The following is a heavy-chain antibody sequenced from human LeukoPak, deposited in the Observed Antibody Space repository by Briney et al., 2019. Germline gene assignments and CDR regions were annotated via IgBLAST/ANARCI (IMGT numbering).Heavy chain of an antibody. J-gene: IGHJ6*03. CDR1: GFTFSSFG. D-gene: IGHD3-9*01. V-gene: IGHV3-23*01. CDR2: ISGSGVST. CDR3: AKCILTGYYKGYMDV. Sequence: WGTLRLSCAASGFTFSSFGMSWVRQAPGKGLEWVSAISGSGVSTYYADSVKGRFTISRDNSKNSLYLQMNSLRAEDTAVYYCAKCILTGYYKGYMDVWGKGTTVTISS.